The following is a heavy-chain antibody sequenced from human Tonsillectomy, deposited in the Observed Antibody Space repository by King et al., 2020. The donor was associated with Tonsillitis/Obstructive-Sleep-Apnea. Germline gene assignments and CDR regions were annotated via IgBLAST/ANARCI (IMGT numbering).Heavy chain of an antibody. D-gene: IGHD4-17*01. CDR2: IIPIIDIA. CDR1: GGTFSSYA. V-gene: IGHV1-69*10. CDR3: ARGSGDYGDYVRGMDV. J-gene: IGHJ6*02. Sequence: VQLVESGAEVKKSGSSVKVSCKASGGTFSSYAISWVRQAPGQGLEWMGGIIPIIDIANYAQKFQGRVTITADKSTSTAYMELSSLRSEDTAVYNCARGSGDYGDYVRGMDVGGQGTAVTVSS.